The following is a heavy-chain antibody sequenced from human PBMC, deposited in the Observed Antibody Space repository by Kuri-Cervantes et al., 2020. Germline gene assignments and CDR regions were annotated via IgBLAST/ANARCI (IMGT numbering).Heavy chain of an antibody. V-gene: IGHV7-4-1*02. CDR3: ARDISGYTSSWYDY. D-gene: IGHD6-13*01. CDR1: GYTFTNYA. Sequence: ASGYTFTNYAMNWVRQAPGQGLEWMGWINTNTGNPTYAQGFTGRFVFSLDTSVSTAYLQISSLKAEDTAVCYCARDISGYTSSWYDYWGQGTLVTVSS. J-gene: IGHJ4*02. CDR2: INTNTGNP.